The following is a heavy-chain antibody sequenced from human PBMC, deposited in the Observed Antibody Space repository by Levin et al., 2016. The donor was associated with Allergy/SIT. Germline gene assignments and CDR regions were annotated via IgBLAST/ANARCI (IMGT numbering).Heavy chain of an antibody. Sequence: SETLSLTCTVSGGSISSYYWSWIRQPAGKGLEWIGRIYTSGSTNYNPSLKSRVTMSVDTSKNQFSLKLSSVTAADTAVYYCARDRGYYDSSSTVGAFDIWGQGTMVTVSS. CDR1: GGSISSYY. J-gene: IGHJ3*02. CDR2: IYTSGST. CDR3: ARDRGYYDSSSTVGAFDI. V-gene: IGHV4-4*07. D-gene: IGHD3-22*01.